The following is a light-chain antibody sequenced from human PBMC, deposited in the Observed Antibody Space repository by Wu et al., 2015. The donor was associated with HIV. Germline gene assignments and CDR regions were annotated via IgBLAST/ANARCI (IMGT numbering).Light chain of an antibody. CDR3: QQRRYWPLYT. CDR1: QSVASF. J-gene: IGKJ2*01. V-gene: IGKV3-11*01. CDR2: DAS. Sequence: EIVLTQFPATLSLSPGERATLSCRASQSVASFLAWYQQKPGQAPRLLIYDASNRATGIPARFSGSGSGTDFTLTISSLEPEDFAVYYCQQRRYWPLYTFRPGDQGWRS.